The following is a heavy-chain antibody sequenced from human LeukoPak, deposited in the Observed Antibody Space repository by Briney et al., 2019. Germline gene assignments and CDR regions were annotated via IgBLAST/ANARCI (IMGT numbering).Heavy chain of an antibody. CDR2: INPNSGGT. V-gene: IGHV1-2*02. J-gene: IGHJ4*02. Sequence: ASVTVSCKASGYTFTGYYMHWVRQAPGQGLEWMGWINPNSGGTNYAQKFQGRVTMTRDTSISTAYMELSRLRSDDTGVYYCARAPSQFYDSSGYYYVMGIDYWGQGTLVTVSS. D-gene: IGHD3-22*01. CDR3: ARAPSQFYDSSGYYYVMGIDY. CDR1: GYTFTGYY.